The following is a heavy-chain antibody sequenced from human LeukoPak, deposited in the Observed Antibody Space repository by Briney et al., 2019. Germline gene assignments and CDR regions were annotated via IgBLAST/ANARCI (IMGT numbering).Heavy chain of an antibody. CDR3: ARDVEVVVAATRLNWFDP. V-gene: IGHV3-21*01. CDR1: GFSFSSYA. CDR2: ISSSSSYI. Sequence: PGGSLRLSCAASGFSFSSYAMSWVRQAPGKGLEWVSSISSSSSYIYYADSVKGRFTISRDNAKNSLYLQMNSLRAEDTAVYYCARDVEVVVAATRLNWFDPWGQGTLVTVSS. D-gene: IGHD2-15*01. J-gene: IGHJ5*02.